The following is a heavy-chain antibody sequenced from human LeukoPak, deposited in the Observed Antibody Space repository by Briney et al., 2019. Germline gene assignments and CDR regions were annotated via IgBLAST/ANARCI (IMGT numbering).Heavy chain of an antibody. J-gene: IGHJ4*02. CDR2: INPNSGGT. V-gene: IGHV1-2*04. Sequence: ASVKVSCKASGYTFTGYYMHWVRQAPGQGLEWMGWINPNSGGTNYAQKFQGWVTMTRDTSISTAYMELSRLRSDDTAVYYCARAAGIAVAASSGPIDYWGQGTLVTVSS. CDR3: ARAAGIAVAASSGPIDY. CDR1: GYTFTGYY. D-gene: IGHD6-19*01.